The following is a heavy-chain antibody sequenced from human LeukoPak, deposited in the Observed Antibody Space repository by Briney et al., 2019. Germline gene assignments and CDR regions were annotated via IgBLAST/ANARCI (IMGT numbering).Heavy chain of an antibody. CDR1: GGTFSSYA. Sequence: ASVKVSCKASGGTFSSYAISWVRQAPGQGLEWMGGIIPIFGTANYAQKFQGRVTITADESTSTAYMELSSLRSEDTAVYYCAIGGGFLEWLSINPDYFDYWGQGTLVTVSS. D-gene: IGHD3-3*01. CDR2: IIPIFGTA. CDR3: AIGGGFLEWLSINPDYFDY. V-gene: IGHV1-69*01. J-gene: IGHJ4*02.